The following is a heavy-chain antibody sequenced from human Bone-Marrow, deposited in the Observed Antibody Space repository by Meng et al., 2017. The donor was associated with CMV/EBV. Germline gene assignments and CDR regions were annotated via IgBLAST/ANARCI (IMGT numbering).Heavy chain of an antibody. J-gene: IGHJ6*02. CDR3: ARALELYFSYYGLDV. CDR1: GFTFSSYE. V-gene: IGHV3-48*03. Sequence: GESLKISCAASGFTFSSYEMNWVRQAPGKGLEWVSYISSSGNTIYYADSVKGRFTISRDNAKNSLYLQMNSLRAEDTAVYYCARALELYFSYYGLDVWGQRTTVTVSS. CDR2: ISSSGNTI. D-gene: IGHD1-1*01.